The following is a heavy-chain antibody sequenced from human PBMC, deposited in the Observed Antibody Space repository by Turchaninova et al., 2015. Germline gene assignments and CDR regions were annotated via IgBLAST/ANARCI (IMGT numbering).Heavy chain of an antibody. J-gene: IGHJ5*02. CDR3: ARSGRFSEAGRT. CDR1: GGSISSGGYY. D-gene: IGHD2-15*01. V-gene: IGHV4-31*03. Sequence: QVQLQESGPGLVKPSQTLSLTCPVSGGSISSGGYYWSWIRQHQGKGREWIGYIYYNGSTYYNPSLKSRVIISVDTSKNQFSLKLSSVTAADTAVYYCARSGRFSEAGRTWGQGTLVTVSS. CDR2: IYYNGST.